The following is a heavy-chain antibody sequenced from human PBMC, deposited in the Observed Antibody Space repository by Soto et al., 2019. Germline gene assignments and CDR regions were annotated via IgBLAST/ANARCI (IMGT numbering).Heavy chain of an antibody. V-gene: IGHV3-33*05. Sequence: ESGGGVVQPGTSLRLSCVGSGFTFRSYVIHWVRQAPGKGLEWVALTSYDGSNNFYGDSVKGRFTISRHNSRNTVELQMDSLRFEDTALYYCARWGTTGGLDVWGQETLVSVSS. J-gene: IGHJ4*02. CDR1: GFTFRSYV. CDR2: TSYDGSNN. D-gene: IGHD3-16*01. CDR3: ARWGTTGGLDV.